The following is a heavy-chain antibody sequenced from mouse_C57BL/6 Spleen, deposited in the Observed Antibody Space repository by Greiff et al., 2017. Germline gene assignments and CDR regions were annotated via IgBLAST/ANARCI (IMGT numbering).Heavy chain of an antibody. CDR3: ARGVYDCYPFAY. J-gene: IGHJ3*01. CDR1: GYAFSSSW. CDR2: IYPGDGDT. D-gene: IGHD2-3*01. V-gene: IGHV1-82*01. Sequence: QVQLQQSGPELVKPGASVKISCKASGYAFSSSWMNWVKQRPGQGLEWIGRIYPGDGDTNYNGKFKGKATLTADKSSSTAYMQLSSLTSEDSAVYFCARGVYDCYPFAYGGQGTLVTVSA.